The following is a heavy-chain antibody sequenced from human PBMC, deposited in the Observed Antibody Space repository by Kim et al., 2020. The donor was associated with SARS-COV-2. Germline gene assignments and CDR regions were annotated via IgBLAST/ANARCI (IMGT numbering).Heavy chain of an antibody. D-gene: IGHD6-19*01. CDR2: ISAYNGNT. J-gene: IGHJ4*02. CDR1: GYTFTSYG. Sequence: ASVKVSCKASGYTFTSYGISWVRQAPGQGLEWMGWISAYNGNTNYAQKLQGRVTMTTDTSTSTAYMELRSLRSDDTAVYYCARDRSPQKQWLGGSLYWGQGTLVTVSS. CDR3: ARDRSPQKQWLGGSLY. V-gene: IGHV1-18*01.